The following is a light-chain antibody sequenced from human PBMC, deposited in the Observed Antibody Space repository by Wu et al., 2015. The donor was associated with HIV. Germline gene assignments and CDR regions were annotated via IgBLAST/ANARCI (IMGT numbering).Light chain of an antibody. V-gene: IGKV1-5*03. Sequence: DIQMTQSPSTLSASAGDRVTITCRASHNINSYLAWYQQKPGKAPKLLIYKASSLESGVPSRFSGSGSGTEFTLTISSLQPDDFATYYCQQYNTYWTFGQGTKVEIK. CDR3: QQYNTYWT. CDR2: KAS. J-gene: IGKJ1*01. CDR1: HNINSY.